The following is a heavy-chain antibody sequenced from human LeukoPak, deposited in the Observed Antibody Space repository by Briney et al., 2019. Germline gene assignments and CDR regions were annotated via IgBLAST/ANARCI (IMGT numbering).Heavy chain of an antibody. CDR2: IYYSGST. J-gene: IGHJ4*02. CDR1: GGSISSGGYY. D-gene: IGHD4-23*01. V-gene: IGHV4-31*03. CDR3: ARVDYGSTGTRPHFDY. Sequence: SETLSLTCTVSGGSISSGGYYWSWIRQHPGKGLEWIGYIYYSGSTYYNPSLKSRVTISVDTSKNQFSLKLSSVTAADTAVYYCARVDYGSTGTRPHFDYWGQGTLVTVSS.